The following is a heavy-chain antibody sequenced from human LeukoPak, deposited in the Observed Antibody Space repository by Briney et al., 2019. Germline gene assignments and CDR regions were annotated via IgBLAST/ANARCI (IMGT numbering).Heavy chain of an antibody. V-gene: IGHV3-33*01. CDR1: GFTFSSYG. CDR3: ARDVHDFWSGHRTNWFDP. Sequence: PGRSLRLSCAASGFTFSSYGMHWVRQAPGKGLEWAAVIWYDGSNKYYADSVKGRFTISRDNSKNTLYLQMNSLRAEDTAVYYCARDVHDFWSGHRTNWFDPWGQGTLVTVSS. CDR2: IWYDGSNK. J-gene: IGHJ5*02. D-gene: IGHD3-3*01.